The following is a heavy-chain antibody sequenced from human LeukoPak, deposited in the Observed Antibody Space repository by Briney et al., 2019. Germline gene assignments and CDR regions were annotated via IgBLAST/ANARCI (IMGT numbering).Heavy chain of an antibody. Sequence: SETLSLTCTVSGGSISSSNCYWAWIRQPPGKGLEWIGSIYYSGSTYYNPSLKSRVTISVDTSKNQFSLKLSSVTAADTAVYYCARSKGGGDKGTLFDYWGQGTLVTVSS. CDR2: IYYSGST. J-gene: IGHJ4*02. CDR1: GGSISSSNCY. D-gene: IGHD4-17*01. CDR3: ARSKGGGDKGTLFDY. V-gene: IGHV4-39*01.